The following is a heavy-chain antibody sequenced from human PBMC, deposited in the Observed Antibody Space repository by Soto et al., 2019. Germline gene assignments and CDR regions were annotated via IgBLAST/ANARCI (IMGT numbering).Heavy chain of an antibody. CDR1: GVTFSSFA. J-gene: IGHJ4*02. CDR2: ISGSGGST. V-gene: IGHV3-23*01. CDR3: AKAETYDFWSGLHFDY. Sequence: GGSLRLSCVASGVTFSSFAMSWVRQAPGKGLEWVSTISGSGGSTYYAGSVKGRLTISRDNSKNTLSLHINSLRAEDTAVYYCAKAETYDFWSGLHFDYWGQGTLVTVSS. D-gene: IGHD3-3*01.